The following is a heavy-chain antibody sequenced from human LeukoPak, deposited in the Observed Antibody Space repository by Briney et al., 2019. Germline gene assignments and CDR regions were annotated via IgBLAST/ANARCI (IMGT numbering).Heavy chain of an antibody. CDR1: GFTVSSNY. Sequence: GGSLRLSCAASGFTVSSNYMSWVRQAPGKGLEWVSVIYSGGSTYYADSVKGRFTISRDNSKNTLYLQMNSLRAEDTAVYYCARDLDMITMVRGATYYFDYWGQGTLVTVSS. V-gene: IGHV3-66*02. D-gene: IGHD3-10*01. CDR3: ARDLDMITMVRGATYYFDY. CDR2: IYSGGST. J-gene: IGHJ4*02.